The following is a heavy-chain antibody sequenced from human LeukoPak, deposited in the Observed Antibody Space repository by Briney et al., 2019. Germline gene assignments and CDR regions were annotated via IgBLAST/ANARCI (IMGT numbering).Heavy chain of an antibody. CDR1: GFTFSSYA. J-gene: IGHJ3*01. Sequence: PGGSLRLSCAASGFTFSSYAMSWVRQAPGKGLEWVSAISGSGGSTYYADSVKGRFTISRDNSKNTLFVQMNSLRAEDTAIYYCAKDGGVAVTADAFDLWGQGTMVTVSS. CDR2: ISGSGGST. V-gene: IGHV3-23*01. CDR3: AKDGGVAVTADAFDL. D-gene: IGHD6-19*01.